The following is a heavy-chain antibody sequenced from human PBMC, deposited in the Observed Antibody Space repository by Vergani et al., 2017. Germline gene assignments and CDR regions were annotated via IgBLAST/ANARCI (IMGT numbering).Heavy chain of an antibody. Sequence: QVQLVQSGAEVKKPGSSVKVSCKASGGTFSSYTISWVRQAPGQGLEWMGRIIPILGIANYAQKFQGRVTITADKSTSTAYMELSSLRSEDTAVYYCARGGVVGFAGNSYYYGMDVWGQGTTVTVSS. CDR3: ARGGVVGFAGNSYYYGMDV. CDR1: GGTFSSYT. J-gene: IGHJ6*02. CDR2: IIPILGIA. V-gene: IGHV1-69*02. D-gene: IGHD2-2*01.